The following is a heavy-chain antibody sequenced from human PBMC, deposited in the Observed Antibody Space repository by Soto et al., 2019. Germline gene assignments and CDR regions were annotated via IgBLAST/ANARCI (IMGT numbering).Heavy chain of an antibody. CDR2: ISGSGGST. D-gene: IGHD6-6*01. Sequence: GGSLRLSCAASGFTFSSYARSWVRQAPGKGLEWVSAISGSGGSTYYADSVKGRFTISRDNSKNTLYLQMNSLRAEDTAVYYCAKDQRSSSPRYNWLDPWGQGTLVTVSS. V-gene: IGHV3-23*01. CDR3: AKDQRSSSPRYNWLDP. CDR1: GFTFSSYA. J-gene: IGHJ5*02.